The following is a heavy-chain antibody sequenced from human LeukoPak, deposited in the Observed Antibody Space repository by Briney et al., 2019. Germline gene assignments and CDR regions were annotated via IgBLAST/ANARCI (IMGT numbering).Heavy chain of an antibody. V-gene: IGHV3-23*01. CDR1: GLTFSSYA. Sequence: GGSLRLSCEASGLTFSSYAMTWLRQAPGQGLEWVSEISGSGGSTYYADSVKGRFTVSRDNSKTTLYLQMHRLRADDTAIYYCAKGGVLYGDSQTGNSWGQGIRVTVSS. J-gene: IGHJ4*02. D-gene: IGHD4-17*01. CDR3: AKGGVLYGDSQTGNS. CDR2: ISGSGGST.